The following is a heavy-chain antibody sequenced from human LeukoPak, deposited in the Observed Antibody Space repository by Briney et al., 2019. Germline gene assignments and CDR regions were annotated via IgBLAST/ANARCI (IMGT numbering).Heavy chain of an antibody. CDR1: GFTFSSYG. D-gene: IGHD2-21*02. J-gene: IGHJ4*02. V-gene: IGHV3-33*01. CDR2: IWYDGSHK. Sequence: SGRSLRLSCGASGFTFSSYGMNWLRQAPGKGLEWVVVIWYDGSHKYYADSAKGRFTISRDNSKNTVSLQMDSLRVEDTALYYCARDLGGCGDRFCSYYFDHWGQGIQVTVSS. CDR3: ARDLGGCGDRFCSYYFDH.